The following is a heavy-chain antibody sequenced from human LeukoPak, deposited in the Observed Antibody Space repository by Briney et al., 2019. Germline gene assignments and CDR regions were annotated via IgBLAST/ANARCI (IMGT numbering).Heavy chain of an antibody. Sequence: AETLSLTCAVYGGSFSGYYWSWIRQPPGKGLEWIGEINHSGSTNYNPSLKSRVTISVDTSKNQFSLKLSSVTAADTAVYYCARGVVAATLLAAFDIWGQGTMVTVSS. CDR3: ARGVVAATLLAAFDI. CDR2: INHSGST. V-gene: IGHV4-34*01. CDR1: GGSFSGYY. D-gene: IGHD2-15*01. J-gene: IGHJ3*02.